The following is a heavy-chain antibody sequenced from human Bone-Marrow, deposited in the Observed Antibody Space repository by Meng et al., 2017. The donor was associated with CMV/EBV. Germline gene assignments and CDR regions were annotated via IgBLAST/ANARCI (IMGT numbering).Heavy chain of an antibody. CDR1: GGTFSSYA. V-gene: IGHV1-69*05. CDR2: IIPIFGTA. Sequence: SVKVSCKASGGTFSSYAISWVRQAPGQGLEWMGGIIPIFGTANYAQKFQGRVTITTDESTSTAYMELSSLRSEDTAVYYCARGIAVAVRATDGRTGGVDYWGQGTLVTVSS. CDR3: ARGIAVAVRATDGRTGGVDY. D-gene: IGHD6-19*01. J-gene: IGHJ4*02.